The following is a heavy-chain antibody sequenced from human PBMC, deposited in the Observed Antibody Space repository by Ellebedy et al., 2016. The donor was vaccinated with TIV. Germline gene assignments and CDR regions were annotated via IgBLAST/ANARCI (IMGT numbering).Heavy chain of an antibody. D-gene: IGHD3-9*01. J-gene: IGHJ5*02. CDR2: INPNRGAT. CDR3: ARVTYDIFPTHPESVGWFDP. V-gene: IGHV1-2*02. CDR1: GYTFTDYY. Sequence: AASVKVSCKASGYTFTDYYMHWVRQAPGQGLEWMGWINPNRGATKYAQIFQGRVTMTRDTSINTAYMGLSRLTYDDTAIYYCARVTYDIFPTHPESVGWFDPWGQGTLVTVSS.